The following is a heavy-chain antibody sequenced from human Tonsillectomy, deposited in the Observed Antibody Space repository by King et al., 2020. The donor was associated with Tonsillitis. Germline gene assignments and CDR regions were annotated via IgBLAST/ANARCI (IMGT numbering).Heavy chain of an antibody. Sequence: QVQLVESGGGVVQPGRSLRLSCAASGFTFSSYAMHWVRQAPGKGLEWVAVISYDGSNKYYADSVKGRFTISRDNSKNTLYLQMNSLRAEDTAVYYCASRGISMATNGYYFDYWGHGTLVTVSS. CDR2: ISYDGSNK. V-gene: IGHV3-30-3*01. J-gene: IGHJ4*01. CDR1: GFTFSSYA. D-gene: IGHD5-24*01. CDR3: ASRGISMATNGYYFDY.